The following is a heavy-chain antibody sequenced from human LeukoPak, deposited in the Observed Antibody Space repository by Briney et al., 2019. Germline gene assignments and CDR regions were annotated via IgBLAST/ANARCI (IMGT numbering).Heavy chain of an antibody. Sequence: GASVKVSCKASGYTFTGYYMHWVRQAPGQGLEWMGWINPHSGGTNYAQKFQGRVTMTRDTSISTAYMELNSLRSDDTAVYYCGRTLRWFGEPLDFWGQGTLVTVSS. J-gene: IGHJ4*02. CDR1: GYTFTGYY. CDR2: INPHSGGT. V-gene: IGHV1-2*02. CDR3: GRTLRWFGEPLDF. D-gene: IGHD3-10*01.